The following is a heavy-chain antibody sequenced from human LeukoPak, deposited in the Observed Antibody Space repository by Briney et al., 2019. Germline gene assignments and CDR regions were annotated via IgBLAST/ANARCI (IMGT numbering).Heavy chain of an antibody. CDR2: FDPEDGET. CDR1: GYTLTELS. J-gene: IGHJ4*02. D-gene: IGHD4-17*01. CDR3: ASKSTDHGELRFDY. V-gene: IGHV1-24*01. Sequence: ASVKVSCKVSGYTLTELSMHWVRQAPGKGLEWMGGFDPEDGETIYAQKFQGRVTMIEDTSTDTAYMELSSLRSEDTGVYYCASKSTDHGELRFDYWGQGTLVTVSS.